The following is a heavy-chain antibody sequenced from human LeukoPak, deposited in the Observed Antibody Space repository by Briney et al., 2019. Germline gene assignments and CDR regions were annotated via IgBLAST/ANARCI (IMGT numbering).Heavy chain of an antibody. Sequence: GGSLRLSCAASGFTFSNYAMSWVRQAPGKGLEWVSGISGSGIRTFSADSVKGRFTISRDNSKNTLYLQIHSLRAEDTAVYYCAKSIDFTGYSSWDYWGRGTLVTVSS. CDR3: AKSIDFTGYSSWDY. CDR2: ISGSGIRT. D-gene: IGHD3-9*01. CDR1: GFTFSNYA. J-gene: IGHJ4*02. V-gene: IGHV3-23*01.